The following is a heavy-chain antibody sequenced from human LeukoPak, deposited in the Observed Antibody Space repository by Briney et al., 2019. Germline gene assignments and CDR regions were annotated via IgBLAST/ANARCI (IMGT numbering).Heavy chain of an antibody. CDR3: AKDSSIAAAGGYYYYGMDV. CDR2: ISGDGGST. V-gene: IGHV3-43*02. D-gene: IGHD6-13*01. Sequence: GRSLRLSCAASGFTFDDYAMHWVRQAPGKGLEWVSLISGDGGSTYYADSVKGRFTISRDNSKKSLYLQMNSLRTDDTALYYCAKDSSIAAAGGYYYYGMDVWGQGTTVTVSS. CDR1: GFTFDDYA. J-gene: IGHJ6*02.